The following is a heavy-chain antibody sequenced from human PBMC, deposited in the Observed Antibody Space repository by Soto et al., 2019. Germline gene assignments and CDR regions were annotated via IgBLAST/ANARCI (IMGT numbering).Heavy chain of an antibody. Sequence: GGSLRLSCAASGFTFSRFELHLVRQAPGKGLEWISYISSSGSTAYYASSVEGRFTISRDNANNSVYLQMDSLRAEDTALYYCTRAAWFPYLSFYWGQGALVTVSS. CDR2: ISSSGSTA. V-gene: IGHV3-48*03. CDR1: GFTFSRFE. D-gene: IGHD3-10*01. J-gene: IGHJ4*02. CDR3: TRAAWFPYLSFY.